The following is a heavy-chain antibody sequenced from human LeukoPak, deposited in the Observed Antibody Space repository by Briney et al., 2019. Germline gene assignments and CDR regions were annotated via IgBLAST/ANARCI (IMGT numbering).Heavy chain of an antibody. J-gene: IGHJ4*02. Sequence: GGSLRLSCAASGFTFNIFAMHWVRQAPGKGPGWVAGIWSDGSDADYQHSVKGRFTISRDNSDNTVFLQMNSLRVEDTAVYYCARGLKYSSGWHGDFWGQGTLVTVSS. V-gene: IGHV3-33*01. CDR1: GFTFNIFA. CDR3: ARGLKYSSGWHGDF. D-gene: IGHD6-19*01. CDR2: IWSDGSDA.